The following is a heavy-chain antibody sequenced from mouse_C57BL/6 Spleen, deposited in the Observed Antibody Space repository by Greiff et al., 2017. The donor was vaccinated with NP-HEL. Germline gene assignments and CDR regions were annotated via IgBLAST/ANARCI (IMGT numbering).Heavy chain of an antibody. Sequence: VQLKESGPGMVKPSQSLSLTCTVTGYSITSGYDWHWIRHFPGNKLEWMGYISYSGSTNYNPSLKSRISITHDTSKNHFFLKLNSVTTEDTATYYCARGDYGLYFDYWGQGTTLTVSS. CDR2: ISYSGST. V-gene: IGHV3-1*01. D-gene: IGHD1-2*01. CDR1: GYSITSGYD. CDR3: ARGDYGLYFDY. J-gene: IGHJ2*01.